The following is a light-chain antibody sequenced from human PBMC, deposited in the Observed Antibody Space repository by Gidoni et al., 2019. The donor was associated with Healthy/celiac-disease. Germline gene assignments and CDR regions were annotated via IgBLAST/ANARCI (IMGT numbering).Light chain of an antibody. CDR1: QRVSSSY. V-gene: IGKV3-20*01. Sequence: EIVLTQSPGTLSLSPGERATLSCRASQRVSSSYLAWYQQKPGQAPRLLIYGASSRATGIPDRFSGSGSGTDFTLTISRLEPEDFAVYYCQQYGNSPPYTFGQGTKLEIK. CDR2: GAS. J-gene: IGKJ2*01. CDR3: QQYGNSPPYT.